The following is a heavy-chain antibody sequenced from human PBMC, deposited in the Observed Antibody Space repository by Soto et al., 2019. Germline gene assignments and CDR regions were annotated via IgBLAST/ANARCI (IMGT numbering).Heavy chain of an antibody. V-gene: IGHV3-30*03. CDR1: GFTFTDYW. CDR3: ARDLSTGAADYYFDY. D-gene: IGHD6-13*01. Sequence: GGSLRLSCAASGFTFTDYWTHWVRQAPGKGLEWVAVISYDGGDKYYADSVKGRFTISRDNSKNTLYLQMNGLRAEDTAVYYCARDLSTGAADYYFDYWGQGALVTVSS. CDR2: ISYDGGDK. J-gene: IGHJ4*02.